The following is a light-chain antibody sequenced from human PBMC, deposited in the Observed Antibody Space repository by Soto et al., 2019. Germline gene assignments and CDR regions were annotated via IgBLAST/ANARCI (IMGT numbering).Light chain of an antibody. J-gene: IGKJ5*01. CDR1: QSVSRR. Sequence: EIVLTHSPGTLSLSPCGRAALSGRASQSVSRRLAWYQHRPGQSPRLLISGASMRASGVPVRFSGSGSGTDFTLTISRLEPEDFAVYYCQHYGETPITFGLGTRLEIK. CDR2: GAS. V-gene: IGKV3-20*01. CDR3: QHYGETPIT.